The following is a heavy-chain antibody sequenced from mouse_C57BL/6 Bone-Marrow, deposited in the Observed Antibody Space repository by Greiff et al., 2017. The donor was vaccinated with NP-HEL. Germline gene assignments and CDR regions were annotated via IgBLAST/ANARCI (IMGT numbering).Heavy chain of an antibody. J-gene: IGHJ2*01. Sequence: VKLQQPGAELVKPGASVKLSCKASGYTFTSYWMQWVKQRPGQGLEWIGEIDPSDSYTNYNQKFKGKATLTVDTSSSTAYMQLSSLTSEDSAVYDCARRRGVPLFDYWGQGTTLTVSS. V-gene: IGHV1-50*01. CDR3: ARRRGVPLFDY. CDR2: IDPSDSYT. D-gene: IGHD2-14*01. CDR1: GYTFTSYW.